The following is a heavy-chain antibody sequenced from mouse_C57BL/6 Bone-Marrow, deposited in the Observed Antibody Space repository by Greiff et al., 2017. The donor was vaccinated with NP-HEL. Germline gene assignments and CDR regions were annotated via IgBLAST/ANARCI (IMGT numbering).Heavy chain of an antibody. Sequence: VQLVESGPGLVQPSQSLSITCTVSGFSLTSYGVHWVRQSPGKGLEWLGVIWSGGSTDYNAAFISRLSISKDNSKSQVFFKMNSLQADDTAIYYCARKRGSNYSYYYAMDYWGQGTSVTVSS. CDR3: ARKRGSNYSYYYAMDY. V-gene: IGHV2-2*01. CDR2: IWSGGST. J-gene: IGHJ4*01. D-gene: IGHD2-5*01. CDR1: GFSLTSYG.